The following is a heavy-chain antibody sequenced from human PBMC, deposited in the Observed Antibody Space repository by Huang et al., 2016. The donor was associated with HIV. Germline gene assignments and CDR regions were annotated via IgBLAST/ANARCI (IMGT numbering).Heavy chain of an antibody. J-gene: IGHJ3*02. Sequence: EVQLVQSGAVVKKPGESLKISCKGSGYTFNGYWIGWVRQMPGKGLEWMGIIYPGDSDTTYSPSLQGQVTISADKSISTAYLQWSGLKASDTAMYYCARQGVGDFVVEPTGLGAFDIWGQGTMVTVSS. CDR2: IYPGDSDT. CDR3: ARQGVGDFVVEPTGLGAFDI. D-gene: IGHD2-2*01. CDR1: GYTFNGYW. V-gene: IGHV5-51*01.